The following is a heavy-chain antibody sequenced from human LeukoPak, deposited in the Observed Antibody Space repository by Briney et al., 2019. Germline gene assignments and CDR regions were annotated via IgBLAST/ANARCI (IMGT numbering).Heavy chain of an antibody. V-gene: IGHV3-49*04. CDR3: TSDETEDTTY. Sequence: GGSLRLSCAASGFTFSSYSMSWVRQAPGKGLEWVGFIRSKAFGGTTEYAASVKGRFTISRDDSKSIAYLQMNSLKTEDTAMYYCTSDETEDTTYWGQGTLVTVSS. CDR1: GFTFSSYS. CDR2: IRSKAFGGTT. D-gene: IGHD1-26*01. J-gene: IGHJ4*02.